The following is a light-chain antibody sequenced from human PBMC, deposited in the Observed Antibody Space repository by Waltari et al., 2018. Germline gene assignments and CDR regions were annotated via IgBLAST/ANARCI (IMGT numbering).Light chain of an antibody. Sequence: IVLTQSPGTASLSPGERVTLSCRASQSVGSSSLAWYQQKPGQAPRLVIYRASRSATGIPDRFSGSGSGTDFSLTISRLEPEDFAVYYCQQHGTLPATFGQGTKVEIK. V-gene: IGKV3-20*01. J-gene: IGKJ1*01. CDR3: QQHGTLPAT. CDR1: QSVGSSS. CDR2: RAS.